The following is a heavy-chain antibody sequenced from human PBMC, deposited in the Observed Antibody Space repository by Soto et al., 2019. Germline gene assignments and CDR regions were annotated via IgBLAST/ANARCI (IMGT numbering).Heavy chain of an antibody. CDR2: ISAYNGNT. J-gene: IGHJ6*02. CDR1: GYTFTSYG. Sequence: ASVKVSCKASGYTFTSYGISWVRQAPGQGLEWMGWISAYNGNTNYAQKLQGRVTMTTDTSTSTAYMELSSLRSEDTAVYYCARTSCSGGSCYLPYYYYGMDVWGQGTTVTVSS. V-gene: IGHV1-18*01. D-gene: IGHD2-15*01. CDR3: ARTSCSGGSCYLPYYYYGMDV.